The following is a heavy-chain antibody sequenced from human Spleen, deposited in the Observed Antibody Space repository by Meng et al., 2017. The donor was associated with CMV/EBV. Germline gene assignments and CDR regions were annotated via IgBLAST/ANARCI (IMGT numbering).Heavy chain of an antibody. Sequence: QITLKESGPTLVKPTQTLTLTCTFSGFSLSTSGLGVAWIRQPPGKALEWLALIYWDDDTRYSPSLKSRLTINKDTSKNQVVLTMINMDPVDTATYYCVHRIRDDSVGYWYFDLWGRGTLVTVSS. CDR1: GFSLSTSGLG. V-gene: IGHV2-5*02. J-gene: IGHJ2*01. CDR3: VHRIRDDSVGYWYFDL. D-gene: IGHD5/OR15-5a*01. CDR2: IYWDDDT.